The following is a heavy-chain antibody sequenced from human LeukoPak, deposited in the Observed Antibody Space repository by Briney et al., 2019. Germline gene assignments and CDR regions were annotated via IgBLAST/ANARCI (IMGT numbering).Heavy chain of an antibody. CDR3: ASFGRRDGYNPYYFDY. D-gene: IGHD5-24*01. CDR1: GGSISSYY. V-gene: IGHV4-59*08. J-gene: IGHJ4*02. CDR2: IYYSGRP. Sequence: SETLSLTCTASGGSISSYYWSWIRQPPGKGLEWIGYIYYSGRPKYNPSLKSRVTISVDTSKNQFSLKLSSVTAADTAVYYCASFGRRDGYNPYYFDYWGQGSLVTVSS.